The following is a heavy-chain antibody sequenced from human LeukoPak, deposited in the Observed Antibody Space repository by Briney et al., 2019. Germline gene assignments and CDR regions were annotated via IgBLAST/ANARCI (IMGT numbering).Heavy chain of an antibody. Sequence: ASVKVSCTASGYTFTGYYMHWVRQAPGQGLEWMGWINPNSGGTNYAQKFQGRVTMTRDTSISTAYMELSRLRSDDTAVYYCAREKILAAAAFDYWGQGTLVTVSS. V-gene: IGHV1-2*02. D-gene: IGHD6-13*01. J-gene: IGHJ4*02. CDR2: INPNSGGT. CDR1: GYTFTGYY. CDR3: AREKILAAAAFDY.